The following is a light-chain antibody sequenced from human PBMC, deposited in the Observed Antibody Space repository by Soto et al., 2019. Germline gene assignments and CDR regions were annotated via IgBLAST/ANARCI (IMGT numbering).Light chain of an antibody. Sequence: DIQMTQSASALSGSVGDRVTINCRASQTISSWLAWYQQKPGKAPKLLIYKASTLKSGVPSRFSGSGSGTEFTLTISSLQPEDFATYYCQQYNSYWTFGQGTKVDIK. CDR1: QTISSW. CDR2: KAS. J-gene: IGKJ1*01. V-gene: IGKV1-5*03. CDR3: QQYNSYWT.